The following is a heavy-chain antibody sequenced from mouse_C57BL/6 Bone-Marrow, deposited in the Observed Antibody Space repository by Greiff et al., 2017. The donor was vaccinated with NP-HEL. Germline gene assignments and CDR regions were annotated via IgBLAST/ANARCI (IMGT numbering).Heavy chain of an antibody. J-gene: IGHJ4*01. CDR2: IWTGGGT. V-gene: IGHV2-9-1*01. D-gene: IGHD4-1*01. Sequence: VQLQQSGPGLVAPSQSLSITCTVSGFSLTSYAISWVRQPPGKGLEWLGVIWTGGGTNYNSALKSRLSISKDNSKSQVFLKMNSLQTDDTARYYCARKANWAYYYAMDYWGQGTSVTVSS. CDR3: ARKANWAYYYAMDY. CDR1: GFSLTSYA.